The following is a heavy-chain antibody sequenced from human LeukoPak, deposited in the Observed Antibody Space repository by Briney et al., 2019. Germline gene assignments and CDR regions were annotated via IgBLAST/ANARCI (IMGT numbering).Heavy chain of an antibody. CDR3: ASPSRYSGYDPLLYYFDY. CDR2: IIPIFGTA. V-gene: IGHV1-69*01. Sequence: ASVKVSCKASGGTFSSYAISWVRQAPGQGLEWMGGIIPIFGTANYAQKFQGRVTITADESTSTAYMELSSLRSEDTAVYYCASPSRYSGYDPLLYYFDYWGQGTLVTVSS. J-gene: IGHJ4*02. CDR1: GGTFSSYA. D-gene: IGHD5-12*01.